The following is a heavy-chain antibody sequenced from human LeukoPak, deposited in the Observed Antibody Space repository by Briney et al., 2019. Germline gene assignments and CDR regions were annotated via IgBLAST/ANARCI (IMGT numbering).Heavy chain of an antibody. D-gene: IGHD6-19*01. Sequence: SQTLSLTCTVSGGSISSGGYYWRWIRQHPGKGLEWIGYIYYSGSTYYNPSLKSRVTISVDTSKNQFSLKLSSVTAADTAVYYCAREAIIAVAGTSIDYGGQGTLVTVSS. V-gene: IGHV4-31*03. J-gene: IGHJ4*02. CDR2: IYYSGST. CDR1: GGSISSGGYY. CDR3: AREAIIAVAGTSIDY.